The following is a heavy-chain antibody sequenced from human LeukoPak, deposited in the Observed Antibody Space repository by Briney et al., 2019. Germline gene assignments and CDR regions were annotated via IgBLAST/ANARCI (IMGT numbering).Heavy chain of an antibody. CDR3: ARLLSARGYTYGYTVY. V-gene: IGHV1-2*02. CDR1: GYPFYNYY. D-gene: IGHD5-18*01. Sequence: ASVTVSFKSSGYPFYNYYMHWVRQAPGQGLEWMGWINPKSGVTNYDQKSQGRVTMTTDTASTTAYMELSRLRSDDTAIYYCARLLSARGYTYGYTVYWGQGTLVTVSS. J-gene: IGHJ4*02. CDR2: INPKSGVT.